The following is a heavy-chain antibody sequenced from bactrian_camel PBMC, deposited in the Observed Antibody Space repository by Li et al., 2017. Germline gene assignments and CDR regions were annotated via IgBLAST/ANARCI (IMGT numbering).Heavy chain of an antibody. CDR2: ITRGGDTP. Sequence: HVQLVESGGGLVQPGGSLRLSCVASGFTLSRVSMYWVRQAPGKGLEWVSAITRGGDTPYYADSVKGRFTISRDNAKNTLYLQLNNLKTEDTGMYYCAKDLPFIGDTWDYWGQGTQVTVS. V-gene: IGHV3S1*01. J-gene: IGHJ4*01. CDR3: AKDLPFIGDTWDY. CDR1: GFTLSRVS. D-gene: IGHD1*01.